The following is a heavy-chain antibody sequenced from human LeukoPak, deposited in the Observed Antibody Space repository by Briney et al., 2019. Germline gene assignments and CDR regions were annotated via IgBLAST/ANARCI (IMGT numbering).Heavy chain of an antibody. D-gene: IGHD3-9*01. CDR2: IYYSGST. V-gene: IGHV4-59*08. Sequence: TSETLSLTCTVSGGSINNYYWSWIRQPPGKGLEWIGYIYYSGSTNYNPSLKSRVTISVDTSKNQFSLKLSSVTAADTAVYYCARALDYFFDYWGQGTLVTVSS. CDR3: ARALDYFFDY. J-gene: IGHJ4*02. CDR1: GGSINNYY.